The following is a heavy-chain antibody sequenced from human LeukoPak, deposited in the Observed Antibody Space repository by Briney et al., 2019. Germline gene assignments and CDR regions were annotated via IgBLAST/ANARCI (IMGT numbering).Heavy chain of an antibody. V-gene: IGHV3-53*01. Sequence: PGGSLRLSCAASGFTFSSYWMSWVRQAPGKGLEWVSVIYSGGSTYYADSVKGRFTISRDKSKNTLYLQMNSLRAEDTALYYCARDDIAVAGTDYWGQGTLVTVSS. CDR3: ARDDIAVAGTDY. D-gene: IGHD6-19*01. J-gene: IGHJ4*02. CDR2: IYSGGST. CDR1: GFTFSSYW.